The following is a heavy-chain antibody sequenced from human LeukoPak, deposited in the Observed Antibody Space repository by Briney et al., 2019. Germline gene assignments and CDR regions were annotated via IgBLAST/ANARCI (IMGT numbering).Heavy chain of an antibody. Sequence: GGSLGLSCAASGFTFSDYNMRWIRQAPGKGLEWVSSISRSGSTKYYADSVKGRFTISRDNAKNSLFLQMNSLRAEDTAVYCARVLKYCSGGNCYSGGLGYMDVWGKGTTVTVSS. V-gene: IGHV3-11*01. D-gene: IGHD2-15*01. CDR3: ARVLKYCSGGNCYSGGLGYMDV. CDR1: GFTFSDYN. CDR2: ISRSGSTK. J-gene: IGHJ6*03.